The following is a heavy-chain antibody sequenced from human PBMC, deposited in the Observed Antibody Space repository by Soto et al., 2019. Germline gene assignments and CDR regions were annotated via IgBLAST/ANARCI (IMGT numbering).Heavy chain of an antibody. D-gene: IGHD1-7*01. V-gene: IGHV3-73*01. J-gene: IGHJ5*02. Sequence: GSLSLSCAASGLTFSGSAMHWVRQASGKGLDWVGHIRDKANNYATAYAASVEGRFTISRDDSKSTAYLQMYSLKTEDTAVYYCTTPNWNYGGWFDHWGQGALVTVSS. CDR2: IRDKANNYAT. CDR3: TTPNWNYGGWFDH. CDR1: GLTFSGSA.